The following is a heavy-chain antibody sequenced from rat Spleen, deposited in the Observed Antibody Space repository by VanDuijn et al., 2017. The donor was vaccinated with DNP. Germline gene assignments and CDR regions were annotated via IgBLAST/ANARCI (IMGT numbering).Heavy chain of an antibody. Sequence: EVQLVESGGDLVQSGRSLKVSCAASGFTFSDYNMAWVRQAPKKGLEWVATITYYGSRTYCRDSVKGRFTISSDNAKSTLYLQMDSVRSEDTATYYCTTFEGTNAWGQGTSVTVSS. CDR1: GFTFSDYN. D-gene: IGHD1-11*01. J-gene: IGHJ4*01. CDR3: TTFEGTNA. V-gene: IGHV5S10*01. CDR2: ITYYGSRT.